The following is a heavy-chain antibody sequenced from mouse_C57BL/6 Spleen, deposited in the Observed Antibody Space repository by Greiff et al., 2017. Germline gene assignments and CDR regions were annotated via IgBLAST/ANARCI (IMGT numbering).Heavy chain of an antibody. V-gene: IGHV1-69*01. CDR2: IDPSDSYT. J-gene: IGHJ2*01. D-gene: IGHD4-1*01. Sequence: QVQLQQPGAELVMPGASVKLSCKASGYTFTSYWMHWVKQRPGQGLEWIGEIDPSDSYTNYNQKFKGKSTLTVDKSSSTAYMQLSSLTSEDSAVYYCARGGNWDVGDYWGQGTTLTVAS. CDR1: GYTFTSYW. CDR3: ARGGNWDVGDY.